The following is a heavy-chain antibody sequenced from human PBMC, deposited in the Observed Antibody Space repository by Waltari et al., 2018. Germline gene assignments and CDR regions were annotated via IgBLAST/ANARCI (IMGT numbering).Heavy chain of an antibody. D-gene: IGHD6-19*01. V-gene: IGHV1-2*02. Sequence: QVQLVQSGAEVKTPGAPVKVSCQAFGYTFTDYYIHWVRQGPGQGLGWMGVVNPDSGGTNYAQNFQGRVTMTRGTSITTVYMELSSLKYEDTAIYYCARGGGVTVPGFDFWGQGNLVTVSS. J-gene: IGHJ4*02. CDR2: VNPDSGGT. CDR3: ARGGGVTVPGFDF. CDR1: GYTFTDYY.